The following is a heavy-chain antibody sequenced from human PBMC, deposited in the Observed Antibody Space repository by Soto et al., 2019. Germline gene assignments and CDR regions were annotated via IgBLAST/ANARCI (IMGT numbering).Heavy chain of an antibody. CDR3: VVVVAATHSIDY. J-gene: IGHJ4*02. V-gene: IGHV4-31*03. CDR1: GGSISSGGYY. CDR2: IYYSGST. D-gene: IGHD2-15*01. Sequence: SETLSLTCTVSGGSISSGGYYWSWIRQHPGKGLEWIGYIYYSGSTYYNLSLKSRVTISVDTSKNQFSLKLSSVTAADTAVYYCVVVVAATHSIDYWGQGTLVTVSS.